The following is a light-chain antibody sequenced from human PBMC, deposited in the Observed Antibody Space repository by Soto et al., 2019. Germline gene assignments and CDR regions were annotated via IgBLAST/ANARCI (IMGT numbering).Light chain of an antibody. V-gene: IGLV1-40*01. CDR2: RNN. CDR1: SCNIGAGYD. Sequence: QSVLTQPPSVSGAPGQRVTISCTGSSCNIGAGYDVHWYQQLPGTAPKLLIYRNNNRPSGVPDRFSGSKSGTSASLAITGLQAEDEADYYCHSYDSSLSGSVFGGGTKLTVL. J-gene: IGLJ3*02. CDR3: HSYDSSLSGSV.